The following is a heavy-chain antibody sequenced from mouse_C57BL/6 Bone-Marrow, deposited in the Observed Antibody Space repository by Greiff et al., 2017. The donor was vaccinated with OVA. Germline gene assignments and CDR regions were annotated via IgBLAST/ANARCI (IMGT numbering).Heavy chain of an antibody. D-gene: IGHD1-1*01. CDR1: GYTFTEYT. V-gene: IGHV1-62-2*01. J-gene: IGHJ4*01. CDR3: ARHRVITTVVEGYAMDY. CDR2: FYPGSGSI. Sequence: QVQLQQSGAELVKPGASVKLSCKASGYTFTEYTLPFLTPLSGQCLAWIGWFYPGSGSIKYNEKFKDKATLTADKSSSTVYMELSRLTSEDSAVYFCARHRVITTVVEGYAMDYWGQGTSVTVSS.